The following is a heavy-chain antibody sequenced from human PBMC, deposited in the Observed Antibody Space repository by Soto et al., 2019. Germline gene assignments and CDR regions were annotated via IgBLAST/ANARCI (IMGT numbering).Heavy chain of an antibody. V-gene: IGHV3-48*01. D-gene: IGHD2-2*01. CDR3: ASPVVPAAKDYYYYYMDV. CDR1: GFTFSSYS. Sequence: GGSLRLSCAASGFTFSSYSMNWVRQAPGKGLEWVSYISSSSSTIYYADSVKGRFTISRDNAKNSLYLQMNSLRAEDTAVYYCASPVVPAAKDYYYYYMDVWGKGTTVTVSS. CDR2: ISSSSSTI. J-gene: IGHJ6*03.